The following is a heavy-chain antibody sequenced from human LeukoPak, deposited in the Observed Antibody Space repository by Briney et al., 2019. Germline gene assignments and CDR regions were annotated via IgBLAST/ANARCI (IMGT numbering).Heavy chain of an antibody. Sequence: SEALSLTGTVSGGSMSIYYWSWIRQPPGKGLEWIGYIHYSGSTNYNPPLKSRVTISVDTSKNQFSLKLSSVTAADTAVYYCARDEGHYGSAYGMDVWGQGTTVTVSS. CDR1: GGSMSIYY. V-gene: IGHV4-59*01. CDR3: ARDEGHYGSAYGMDV. D-gene: IGHD3-10*01. J-gene: IGHJ6*02. CDR2: IHYSGST.